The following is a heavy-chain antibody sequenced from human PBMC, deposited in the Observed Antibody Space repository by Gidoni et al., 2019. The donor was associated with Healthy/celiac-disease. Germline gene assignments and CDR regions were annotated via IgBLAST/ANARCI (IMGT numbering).Heavy chain of an antibody. J-gene: IGHJ4*02. CDR3: VKVSDDGYYYDSSGPWGYFDY. Sequence: EVQLVESGGGLVQPGGSLRLSCSASGFTFSSYAMHWVRQAPGKGLEYVSAISSNGGSTYYADSVKGRFTISRDNSKNTLYLQMSSLRAEDTAVYYCVKVSDDGYYYDSSGPWGYFDYWGQGTLVTVSS. CDR1: GFTFSSYA. CDR2: ISSNGGST. D-gene: IGHD3-22*01. V-gene: IGHV3-64D*06.